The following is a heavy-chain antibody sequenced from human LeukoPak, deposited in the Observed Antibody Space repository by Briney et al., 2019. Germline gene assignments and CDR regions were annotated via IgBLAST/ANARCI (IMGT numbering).Heavy chain of an antibody. CDR1: VYIFTDGV. V-gene: IGHV1-2*02. CDR2: INSNSGGT. J-gene: IGHJ4*02. D-gene: IGHD2-2*01. CDR3: ARRHCSSTSCYYFDY. Sequence: GASVEVFCIASVYIFTDGVIHSSPLPPGQGLEWIVWINSNSGGTNYAQKFQGRVTMTRDTSITAAYMELSRLRSDDTAVYYCARRHCSSTSCYYFDYWGQGTLVTVSS.